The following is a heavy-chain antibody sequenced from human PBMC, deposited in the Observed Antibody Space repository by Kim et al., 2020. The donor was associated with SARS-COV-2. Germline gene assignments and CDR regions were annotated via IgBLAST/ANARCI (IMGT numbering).Heavy chain of an antibody. CDR3: VRRSPGGTFYFDF. V-gene: IGHV3-23*01. D-gene: IGHD2-15*01. Sequence: YADSVKCRYTISRDYSKVTLFLKMNALSVEDTAVYYCVRRSPGGTFYFDFWGQGTLVTVSS. J-gene: IGHJ4*02.